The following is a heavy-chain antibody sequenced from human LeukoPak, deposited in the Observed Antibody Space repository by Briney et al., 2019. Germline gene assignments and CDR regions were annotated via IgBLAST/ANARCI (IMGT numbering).Heavy chain of an antibody. CDR3: AKGDKPVIAMVKFDY. CDR1: GFTFSSYA. J-gene: IGHJ4*02. V-gene: IGHV3-64*01. CDR2: ISSNGGST. Sequence: SGGSLRLSCAASGFTFSSYAMHWVRQAPGKGLEYVSAISSNGGSTYYANSVKGRFTISRDNSKNTLYMQMNSLRAEDTAVYYCAKGDKPVIAMVKFDYWGQGTLVTVSS. D-gene: IGHD5-18*01.